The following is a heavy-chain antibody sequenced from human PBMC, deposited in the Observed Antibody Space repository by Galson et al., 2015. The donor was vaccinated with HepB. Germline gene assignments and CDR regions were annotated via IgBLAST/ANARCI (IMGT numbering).Heavy chain of an antibody. Sequence: LSLTCTVSGDSISSTAYYWGWIRQPPGKGLEWIGSIFYRGSTAYSPSLKSRVTISVDTSRNQFSLNLTSVTAADTAVYYCAGQFNGWHWTFWGQGALVTVSS. D-gene: IGHD6-19*01. J-gene: IGHJ4*02. CDR2: IFYRGST. CDR3: AGQFNGWHWTF. V-gene: IGHV4-39*01. CDR1: GDSISSTAYY.